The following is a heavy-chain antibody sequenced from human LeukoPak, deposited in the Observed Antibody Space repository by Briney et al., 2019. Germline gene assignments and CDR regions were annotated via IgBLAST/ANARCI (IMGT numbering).Heavy chain of an antibody. CDR2: ISGSGGST. V-gene: IGHV3-23*01. CDR1: GFTFSSYA. CDR3: AKESGYYDSSGFAFDI. J-gene: IGHJ3*02. D-gene: IGHD3-22*01. Sequence: GGSLRLSCAASGFTFSSYAMSWVRQAPGKGLEWVSAISGSGGSTYYADSVKGRFTISRDNSKNTLHLQMNSLRAEDTAVYYCAKESGYYDSSGFAFDIWGQGTMVTVSS.